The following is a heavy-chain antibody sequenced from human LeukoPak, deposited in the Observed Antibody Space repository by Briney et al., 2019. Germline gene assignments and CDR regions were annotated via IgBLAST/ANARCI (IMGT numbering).Heavy chain of an antibody. V-gene: IGHV4-38-2*01. CDR1: GYSISRGYY. CDR2: VHESGSS. CDR3: VRCEVGDFDS. J-gene: IGHJ4*02. Sequence: SETLTLTCAVSGYSISRGYYRGWARPPPGKRPQWIGSVHESGSSYYNPSRESRVTTSLVTFQNQFSLTLASVTGADSATYYCVRCEVGDFDSWGQGSLVTVS. D-gene: IGHD1-26*01.